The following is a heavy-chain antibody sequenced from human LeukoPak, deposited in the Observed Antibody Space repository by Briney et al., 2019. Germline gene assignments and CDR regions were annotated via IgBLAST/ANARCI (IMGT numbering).Heavy chain of an antibody. CDR2: IIPIFGTA. CDR3: ASPSEGSGTLEYFQH. Sequence: GASVKVSCKASGGTFSSYAISWVRQAPGQGLEWMGGIIPIFGTANYAQKFQSRVTITTDESTSTAYMELSSLRSEDTAVYYCASPSEGSGTLEYFQHWGQGTLVTVSS. J-gene: IGHJ1*01. D-gene: IGHD3-10*01. V-gene: IGHV1-69*05. CDR1: GGTFSSYA.